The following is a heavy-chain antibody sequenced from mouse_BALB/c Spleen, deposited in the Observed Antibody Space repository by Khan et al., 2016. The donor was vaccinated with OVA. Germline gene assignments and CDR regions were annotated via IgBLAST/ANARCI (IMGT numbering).Heavy chain of an antibody. Sequence: EVELVESGPGLVKPSQSLSLTCTVTGYSITSNYAWNWIRQFPGNILERMGYISYSGSTSYNPSLKSRISFTRDTSKNPSFLQLNTVTTEDTATYYCARKNYYGYAVDYWGQGTSVTVSS. J-gene: IGHJ4*01. V-gene: IGHV3-2*02. CDR3: ARKNYYGYAVDY. D-gene: IGHD1-1*01. CDR1: GYSITSNYA. CDR2: ISYSGST.